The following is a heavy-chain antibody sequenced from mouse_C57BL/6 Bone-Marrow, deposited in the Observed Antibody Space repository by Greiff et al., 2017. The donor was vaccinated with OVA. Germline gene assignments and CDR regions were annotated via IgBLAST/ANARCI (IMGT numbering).Heavy chain of an antibody. CDR2: ICSGGST. Sequence: QVQLQQSGPGLVQPSQSLSITCTVSGFSFTSYGVHWVRQSPGQGLEWLGEICSGGSTDYNAAFMSSLSTTKDNSTSQASFKMNSLQADDTAIYDCAKKGGYYDFDVWGTGTTVTVSS. D-gene: IGHD1-1*01. CDR3: AKKGGYYDFDV. J-gene: IGHJ1*03. V-gene: IGHV2-5*01. CDR1: GFSFTSYG.